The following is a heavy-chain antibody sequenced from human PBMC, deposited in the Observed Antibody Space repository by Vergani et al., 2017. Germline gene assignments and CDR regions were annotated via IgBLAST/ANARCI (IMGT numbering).Heavy chain of an antibody. D-gene: IGHD2-2*01. J-gene: IGHJ4*02. CDR3: AKVDCSSTSCASPNFDY. Sequence: EVQLLESGGGLVQPGGSLRLSCAASGFTFSSYAMTWVRQAPGKGLDWVSVIYSGGSSTNYADSVKGRFTISRDNSKNTLYLQMNSLRAEDTAVYYCAKVDCSSTSCASPNFDYWCQGTRVTVSS. V-gene: IGHV3-23*03. CDR1: GFTFSSYA. CDR2: IYSGGSST.